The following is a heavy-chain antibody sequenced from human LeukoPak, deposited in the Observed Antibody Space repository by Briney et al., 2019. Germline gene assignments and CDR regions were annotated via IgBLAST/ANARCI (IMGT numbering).Heavy chain of an antibody. CDR1: GFTFSSYW. CDR3: AEFDPINAFDI. CDR2: INSDGSST. V-gene: IGHV3-74*01. J-gene: IGHJ3*02. Sequence: GGSLRLSCAASGFTFSSYWMHWVRHAPGKGLVWVSRINSDGSSTSYADFVKGRFTISRDNAKNTLYLQMNSLRAEDTAAYYCAEFDPINAFDIWGQGTMVTVSS. D-gene: IGHD3-9*01.